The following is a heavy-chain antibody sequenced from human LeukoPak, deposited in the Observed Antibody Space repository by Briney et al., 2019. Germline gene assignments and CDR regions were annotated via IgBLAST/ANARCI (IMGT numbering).Heavy chain of an antibody. CDR2: IIPIFGTA. V-gene: IGHV1-69*05. Sequence: GSSVKVSCKASGGTFSSYAISWVRQAPGQGLEWMGGIIPIFGTANYAQKFQGRVTITTDESTSTAYMELSSLRSEDTAVYYCARSRFGVVIIRDYYYYMDVWGKGTTVTVSS. J-gene: IGHJ6*03. D-gene: IGHD3-3*01. CDR1: GGTFSSYA. CDR3: ARSRFGVVIIRDYYYYMDV.